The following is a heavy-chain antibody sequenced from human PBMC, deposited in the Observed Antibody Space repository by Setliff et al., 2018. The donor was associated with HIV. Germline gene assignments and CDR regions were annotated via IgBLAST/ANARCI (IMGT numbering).Heavy chain of an antibody. CDR1: IRPFTGYY. J-gene: IGHJ4*02. CDR3: AREGGFGEPIDY. Sequence: PSETLSLTCAVYIRPFTGYYWSWIRQSPGKGLEWIGEINDSGTYNFNPSLKSRVNISVDASKNQFSLKLSYVTAADTAVYYCAREGGFGEPIDYWGQGTLVTVSS. V-gene: IGHV4-34*01. CDR2: INDSGTY. D-gene: IGHD3-10*01.